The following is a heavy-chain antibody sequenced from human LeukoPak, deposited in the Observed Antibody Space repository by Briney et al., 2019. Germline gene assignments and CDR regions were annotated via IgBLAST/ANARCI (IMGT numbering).Heavy chain of an antibody. D-gene: IGHD3-10*01. J-gene: IGHJ5*02. Sequence: GGSLRLSCAASGFTFSNYAMTWVRQAPGKGLEWLSGIRAGGGSTNFADSVRGRFTLSTDNSKNTLYLQMNSLRAEDAAIYYCAKDGGSGMGFDPWGQGTLVTVSS. V-gene: IGHV3-23*01. CDR2: IRAGGGST. CDR1: GFTFSNYA. CDR3: AKDGGSGMGFDP.